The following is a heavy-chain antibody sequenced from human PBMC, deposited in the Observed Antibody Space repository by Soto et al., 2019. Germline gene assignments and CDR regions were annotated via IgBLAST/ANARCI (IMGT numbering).Heavy chain of an antibody. J-gene: IGHJ5*02. CDR3: ARGCRRNIGRGGSCNWFDP. CDR2: INHSGST. D-gene: IGHD2-15*01. V-gene: IGHV4-34*01. CDR1: GGSFSGYY. Sequence: QVQLQQWGAGLLKPSETLSLTCAVYGGSFSGYYWSWIRQPPGKGLEWIGEINHSGSTNYNPSLTSRVTISVDTSKNQFSLKLSSVTAADTAVYYCARGCRRNIGRGGSCNWFDPWGQGTLVTVSS.